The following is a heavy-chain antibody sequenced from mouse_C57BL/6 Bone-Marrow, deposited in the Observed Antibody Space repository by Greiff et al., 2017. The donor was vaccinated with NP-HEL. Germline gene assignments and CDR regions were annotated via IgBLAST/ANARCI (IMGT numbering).Heavy chain of an antibody. CDR1: GYNFTSYG. CDR3: ARSLNYYGSSSWYFDV. V-gene: IGHV1-81*01. J-gene: IGHJ1*03. D-gene: IGHD1-1*01. Sequence: QVQLKESGAELARPGASVKLSCKASGYNFTSYGISWVKQRTGQGLEWIGEIYPGSGNTYYNEKFKGKATLTADKSSSTAYLELRSLTDEDSAVYFCARSLNYYGSSSWYFDVWGTGTTVTASS. CDR2: IYPGSGNT.